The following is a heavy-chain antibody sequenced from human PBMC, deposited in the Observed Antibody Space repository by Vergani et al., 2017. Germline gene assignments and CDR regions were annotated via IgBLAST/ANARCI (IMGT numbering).Heavy chain of an antibody. J-gene: IGHJ6*02. D-gene: IGHD6-13*01. V-gene: IGHV4-61*02. CDR1: GGPISSGSYY. Sequence: QVQLQESGPGLVRPSQTLALTCTVSGGPISSGSYYWSWFRQPAGKGLEWIGRFYTGGGTSYNPSLKSRVTISVDTSKNQFSLQLSSVTAADTAVYYCARDPLYXTTWPFLLLDMDVWGQGTTVTVSS. CDR3: ARDPLYXTTWPFLLLDMDV. CDR2: FYTGGGT.